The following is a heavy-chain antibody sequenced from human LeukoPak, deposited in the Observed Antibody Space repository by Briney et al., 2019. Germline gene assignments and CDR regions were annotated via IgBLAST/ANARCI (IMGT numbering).Heavy chain of an antibody. CDR3: ASLSGHSSGRHYFDY. V-gene: IGHV3-23*01. Sequence: GGSLRLSCAASGFTFSTYSMNWVRQAPGKGLEWVSAISGSGGSTYYADSVKGRFTISRDNSKNTLYLQMNSLRAEDTAVYYCASLSGHSSGRHYFDYWGQGTLVTVSS. D-gene: IGHD6-19*01. CDR1: GFTFSTYS. J-gene: IGHJ4*02. CDR2: ISGSGGST.